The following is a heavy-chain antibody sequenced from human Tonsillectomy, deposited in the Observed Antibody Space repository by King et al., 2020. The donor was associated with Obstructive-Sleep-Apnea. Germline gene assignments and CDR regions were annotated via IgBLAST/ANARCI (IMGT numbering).Heavy chain of an antibody. CDR1: GFTFSNYW. J-gene: IGHJ4*02. CDR3: ARGRGSYCLDY. D-gene: IGHD1-26*01. CDR2: IKQDGSEK. V-gene: IGHV3-7*01. Sequence: VQLVESGGGLVQPGGSLRLSCVASGFTFSNYWMNWVRQALGKGLEWVANIKQDGSEKYYVDSVMGRFTLLRDNAKNSLYLQVNTLRAEDTAVYYCARGRGSYCLDYWGQGTLVTVSS.